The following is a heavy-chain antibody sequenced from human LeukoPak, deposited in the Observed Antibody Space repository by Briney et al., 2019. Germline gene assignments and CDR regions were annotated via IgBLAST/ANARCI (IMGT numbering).Heavy chain of an antibody. CDR1: GFTFSSYS. J-gene: IGHJ4*02. Sequence: GGSLRLSCAASGFTFSSYSMNWVRQAPGKGLEWVSSISSSSSYIYYADSVKGRFTISRDNAKNSLYLQMNSLRAEDTAVYYCAKDCGGGSCLDYWGQGTLVTVSS. CDR3: AKDCGGGSCLDY. D-gene: IGHD2-15*01. CDR2: ISSSSSYI. V-gene: IGHV3-21*04.